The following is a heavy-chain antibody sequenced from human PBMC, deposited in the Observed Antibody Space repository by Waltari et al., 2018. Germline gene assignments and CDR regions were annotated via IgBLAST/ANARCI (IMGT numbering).Heavy chain of an antibody. J-gene: IGHJ4*02. CDR2: ISGSGGST. CDR1: GFTFSSYA. V-gene: IGHV3-23*04. CDR3: AKEGRITMIVAGGTVDY. Sequence: EVQLVESGGGLVQPGGSLRLSCAASGFTFSSYAMSWVRQAPGKGLEWVSAISGSGGSTYYADSVKGRFTISRDNSKNTLYLQMNSLRAEDTAVYYCAKEGRITMIVAGGTVDYWGQGTLVTVSS. D-gene: IGHD3-22*01.